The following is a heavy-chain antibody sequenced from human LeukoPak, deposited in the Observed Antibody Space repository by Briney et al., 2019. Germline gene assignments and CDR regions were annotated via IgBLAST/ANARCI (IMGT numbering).Heavy chain of an antibody. CDR3: ARDQWQWLAQVGANFDY. CDR1: GFTFSSYW. V-gene: IGHV3-7*01. D-gene: IGHD1-26*01. J-gene: IGHJ4*02. CDR2: IKQDGGEK. Sequence: PGGSLRLSCAASGFTFSSYWMSWVRQAPGKGLEWVANIKQDGGEKYYVDSVKGRFTISRDNAKNSLYLQMNSLRAEDTAVYYCARDQWQWLAQVGANFDYWGQGTLVTVSS.